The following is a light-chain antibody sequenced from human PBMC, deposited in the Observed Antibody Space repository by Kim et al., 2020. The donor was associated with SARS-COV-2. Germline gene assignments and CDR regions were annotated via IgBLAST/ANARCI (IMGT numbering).Light chain of an antibody. CDR1: TLRNHY. V-gene: IGLV3-19*01. J-gene: IGLJ3*02. CDR2: VSK. CDR3: NARGLNDDHLV. Sequence: ALGQTVRITCQGATLRNHYANWYQQKPRQAPVLVFYVSKYRPSGIPDRFSGSGSGDTATLTVTVAQAEDAADYYCNARGLNDDHLVFGGVTQLTVL.